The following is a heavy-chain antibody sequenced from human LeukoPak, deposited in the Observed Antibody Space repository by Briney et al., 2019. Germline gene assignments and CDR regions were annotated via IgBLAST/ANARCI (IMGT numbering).Heavy chain of an antibody. CDR3: AVGGYRREYFQH. J-gene: IGHJ1*01. V-gene: IGHV3-30-3*01. CDR2: ISYDGSNK. Sequence: GGSLRLSCAASGFTFSGYAMHWVRQAPGKGLEWVAVISYDGSNKYYADSVKGRFTISRDNSKNTLYLQMNSLRAEDTAVYYCAVGGYRREYFQHWGQGTLVTVSS. CDR1: GFTFSGYA. D-gene: IGHD3-22*01.